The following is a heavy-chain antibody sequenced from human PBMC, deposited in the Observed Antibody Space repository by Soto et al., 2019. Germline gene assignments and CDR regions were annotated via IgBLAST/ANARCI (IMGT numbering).Heavy chain of an antibody. CDR2: IIPIFGTA. V-gene: IGHV1-69*12. CDR3: VYGGYSGYEVTSFDI. D-gene: IGHD5-12*01. CDR1: GGTFSSYA. Sequence: QVQQEQSGAEVKKPGSSVKVSCKASGGTFSSYAISWVRQAPGQGLEWMGGIIPIFGTANYAQKFQGRVTITADESTSTAYMELSSLRSEDTAVYYCVYGGYSGYEVTSFDIWGQGTMVTVSS. J-gene: IGHJ3*02.